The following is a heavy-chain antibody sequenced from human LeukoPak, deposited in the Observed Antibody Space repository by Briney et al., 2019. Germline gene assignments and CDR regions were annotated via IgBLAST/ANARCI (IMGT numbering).Heavy chain of an antibody. CDR2: IYYSGST. Sequence: SQTLSLTCTVSGGSISSYYWSWIRQPPGKGLEWIGYIYYSGSTNYNPSLKSRVTISVDTSKNQFSLKLSSVTATDTAVYYCAREGGYYDSGSNWFDPWGQGTLVTVSS. V-gene: IGHV4-59*01. CDR1: GGSISSYY. D-gene: IGHD3-22*01. CDR3: AREGGYYDSGSNWFDP. J-gene: IGHJ5*02.